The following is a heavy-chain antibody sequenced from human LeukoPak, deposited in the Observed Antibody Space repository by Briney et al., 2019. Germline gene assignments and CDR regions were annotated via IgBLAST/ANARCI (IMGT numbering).Heavy chain of an antibody. CDR3: ARERTTVTTSAMDV. J-gene: IGHJ6*03. V-gene: IGHV4-31*03. D-gene: IGHD4-11*01. Sequence: PSETLSLTCTVSGGSISSGGYYWSWIRQHPGKGLEWIGYIYYSGSTYYNPSLKSRVTISVDTSKNQFSLKLSSVTAADTAVYYCARERTTVTTSAMDVWGKGTTVTVSS. CDR1: GGSISSGGYY. CDR2: IYYSGST.